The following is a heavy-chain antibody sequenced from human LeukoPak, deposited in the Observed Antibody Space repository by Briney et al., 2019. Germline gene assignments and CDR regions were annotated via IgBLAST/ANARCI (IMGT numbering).Heavy chain of an antibody. D-gene: IGHD2-8*02. CDR2: IYHSGST. CDR3: ARDESPGLDRGVDY. J-gene: IGHJ4*02. Sequence: SGTLSLTCTVSGYSISSGYYWGWIRQPPGKGLEWIGSIYHSGSTYYNPSLKSRVTISVDTSKNQFSLKLSSVTAADTAVYYCARDESPGLDRGVDYWGQGTLVTVSS. V-gene: IGHV4-38-2*02. CDR1: GYSISSGYY.